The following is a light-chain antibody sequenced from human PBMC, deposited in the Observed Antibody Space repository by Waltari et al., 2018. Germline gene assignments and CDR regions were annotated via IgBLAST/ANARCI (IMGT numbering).Light chain of an antibody. CDR1: SRHSSYI. J-gene: IGLJ3*02. V-gene: IGLV4-60*03. CDR3: ETWDSNTQGV. CDR2: VEGSGSY. Sequence: QPVLTQSSSASASLGSSVKLTCTLSSRHSSYIIAWHQQQPGKAPRYLMKVEGSGSYNKGGGVPDRFSGSSSGADRYLTISNRQSEDEADDYCETWDSNTQGVVGGGTKLTVL.